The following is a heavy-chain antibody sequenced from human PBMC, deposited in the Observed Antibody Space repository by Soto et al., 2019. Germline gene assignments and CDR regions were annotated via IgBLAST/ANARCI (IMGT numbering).Heavy chain of an antibody. CDR2: IFYDGST. J-gene: IGHJ4*02. D-gene: IGHD3-16*01. CDR3: ARVMSGYAYGYYDF. Sequence: ETLCLTCPVSGASISRYYWTWIRQPPGKGLEWIGYIFYDGSTNYTPSLRSLVSISVDTSKNQFSLELNSVTSADTAVYYCARVMSGYAYGYYDFWGQGALVTVSS. V-gene: IGHV4-59*01. CDR1: GASISRYY.